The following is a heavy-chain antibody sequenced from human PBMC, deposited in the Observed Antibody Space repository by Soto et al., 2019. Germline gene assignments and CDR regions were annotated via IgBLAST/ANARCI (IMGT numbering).Heavy chain of an antibody. CDR2: IYPGDSDT. CDR3: ARTAAAGKYYYGMDV. J-gene: IGHJ6*02. D-gene: IGHD6-13*01. Sequence: PGESLKISCKGSGYSFTSYWIGWVRQMPGKGLEWMGIIYPGDSDTRYSPSFQGQVAISADKSISTAYLQWSSLKASDTAMYYCARTAAAGKYYYGMDVWGQGTTVTVSS. CDR1: GYSFTSYW. V-gene: IGHV5-51*01.